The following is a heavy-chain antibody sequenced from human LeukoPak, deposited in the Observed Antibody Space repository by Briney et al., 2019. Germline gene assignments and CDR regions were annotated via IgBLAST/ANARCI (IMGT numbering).Heavy chain of an antibody. CDR2: IYRSGTT. D-gene: IGHD4-17*01. J-gene: IGHJ3*02. V-gene: IGHV4-38-2*02. CDR1: GFSISRGYY. Sequence: SETLSLTCAVSGFSISRGYYWGCIRQPPGKGLEWIGTIYRSGTTYYNPSLQSRVTISVDTSKNQFSLKMRSVTAADTAVYYCAREGPVRRRGLSAAFDIWGHGKLVTVSS. CDR3: AREGPVRRRGLSAAFDI.